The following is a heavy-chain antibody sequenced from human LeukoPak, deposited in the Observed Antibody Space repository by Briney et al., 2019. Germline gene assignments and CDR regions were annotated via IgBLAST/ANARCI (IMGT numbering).Heavy chain of an antibody. Sequence: LAGGSLRLSCAASGFTFSSYGMHWVRQAPGKGLEWVAVISYDGSNKYYADSVEGRFTISRDNSKNTLYLQMNSLRAEDTAVYYCARGRRYYDSSGPTMDVWGKGTTVTVSS. V-gene: IGHV3-30*03. J-gene: IGHJ6*03. CDR2: ISYDGSNK. CDR1: GFTFSSYG. D-gene: IGHD3-22*01. CDR3: ARGRRYYDSSGPTMDV.